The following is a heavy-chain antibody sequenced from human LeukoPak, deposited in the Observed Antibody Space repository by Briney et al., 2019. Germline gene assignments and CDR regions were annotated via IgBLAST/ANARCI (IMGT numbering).Heavy chain of an antibody. CDR3: ARGGIVVVDFDY. CDR2: ISSSSSYI. D-gene: IGHD3-22*01. Sequence: GGSVRLSCAASGFTFSSYSMNWVRQAPGKGLEWVSSISSSSSYIYYADSVKGRFTISRDNAKNSLYLQMNSLRAEDTAVYYCARGGIVVVDFDYWGQGTLVTVSS. V-gene: IGHV3-21*01. CDR1: GFTFSSYS. J-gene: IGHJ4*02.